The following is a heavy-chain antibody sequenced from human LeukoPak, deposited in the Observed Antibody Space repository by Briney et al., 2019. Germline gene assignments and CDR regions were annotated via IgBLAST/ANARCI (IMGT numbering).Heavy chain of an antibody. Sequence: GGSLRLSCAASGLTFSSYAMHGVRQAPGKGLEWVAVISYDGSNKYYADSVKGRFTISRDNSKNTLYLQMHSLRAEDTAVYYCARDTLPNSSPGWFDPWGQGTLVTVSS. CDR1: GLTFSSYA. CDR2: ISYDGSNK. V-gene: IGHV3-30-3*01. D-gene: IGHD6-19*01. CDR3: ARDTLPNSSPGWFDP. J-gene: IGHJ5*02.